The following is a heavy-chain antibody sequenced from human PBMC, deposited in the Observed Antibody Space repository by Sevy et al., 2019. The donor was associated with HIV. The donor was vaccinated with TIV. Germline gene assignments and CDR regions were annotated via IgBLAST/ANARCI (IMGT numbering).Heavy chain of an antibody. V-gene: IGHV1-2*06. J-gene: IGHJ1*01. CDR3: AREGVETYYYDSSGYYGWYFQH. CDR2: INPNSGGT. D-gene: IGHD3-22*01. CDR1: GYTFTGYY. Sequence: ASVKVSCKASGYTFTGYYMHWVRQAPGQGLEWMGRINPNSGGTNYAQKFQGRVTMTRDTSINTAYMELSRLRSDDTAVYYCAREGVETYYYDSSGYYGWYFQHWGQGTLVTVSS.